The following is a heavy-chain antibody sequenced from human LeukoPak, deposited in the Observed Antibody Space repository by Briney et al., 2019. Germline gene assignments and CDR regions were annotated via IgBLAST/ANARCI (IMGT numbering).Heavy chain of an antibody. J-gene: IGHJ4*02. V-gene: IGHV4-59*08. CDR1: GGSIGSDY. CDR2: IYYTGGT. D-gene: IGHD6-19*01. CDR3: AKYGNSGWVIDN. Sequence: PSETLSLTCTVSGGSIGSDYWTWIRQLPGKGLEYIGYIYYTGGTNYNPSLKSRVTISVDTSKNQFSLKLSSVTAADTAVYFCAKYGNSGWVIDNWGQGTLVTVSS.